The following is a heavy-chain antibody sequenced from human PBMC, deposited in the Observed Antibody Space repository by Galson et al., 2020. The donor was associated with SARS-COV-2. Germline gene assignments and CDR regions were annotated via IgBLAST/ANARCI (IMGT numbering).Heavy chain of an antibody. D-gene: IGHD2-8*02. CDR1: GYTLTELS. V-gene: IGHV1-24*01. Sequence: ASVKVSCKVSGYTLTELSMHWVRQAPGKGLEWMGGFDPEDGETIYAQKFQGRVTMTEDTSTDTAYMELSSLRSEDTAVYYCATSGPYCTGGVCPNWFDPWGQGTLVTGSS. CDR3: ATSGPYCTGGVCPNWFDP. CDR2: FDPEDGET. J-gene: IGHJ5*02.